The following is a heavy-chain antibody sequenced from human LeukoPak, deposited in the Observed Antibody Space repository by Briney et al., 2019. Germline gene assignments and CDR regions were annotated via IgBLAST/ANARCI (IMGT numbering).Heavy chain of an antibody. D-gene: IGHD6-13*01. CDR1: GYSISSGYY. V-gene: IGHV4-38-2*02. J-gene: IGHJ3*02. CDR2: IYHSGST. Sequence: SETLSLTCTVSGYSISSGYYWGWIRQPPGKGLEWIGSIYHSGSTYYNPSLKSRVTISVDTSKNQFSLKLSSVTAADTAVYYCARHRTRGIGAAAAIPGPRDAFDIWGQGTMVTVSS. CDR3: ARHRTRGIGAAAAIPGPRDAFDI.